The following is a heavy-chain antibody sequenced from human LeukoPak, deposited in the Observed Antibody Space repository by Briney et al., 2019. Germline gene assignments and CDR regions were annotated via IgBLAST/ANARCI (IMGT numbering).Heavy chain of an antibody. J-gene: IGHJ4*02. V-gene: IGHV3-43D*03. CDR3: AKGNSHYYYGSGTAPFGYFDY. Sequence: GGSLRLSCAASGFTFDDYAMHWVRQAPGKGLEWVSLISWDGGSTYYADSVKGRFTISRDNSKNSLYLQMNSLRAEDTALHYCAKGNSHYYYGSGTAPFGYFDYWGQGTLVTVSS. D-gene: IGHD3-10*01. CDR2: ISWDGGST. CDR1: GFTFDDYA.